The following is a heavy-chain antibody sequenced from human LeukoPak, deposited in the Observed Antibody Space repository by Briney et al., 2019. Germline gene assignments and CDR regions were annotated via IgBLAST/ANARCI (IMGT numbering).Heavy chain of an antibody. D-gene: IGHD5-12*01. CDR3: AKDLEVGYACFDY. V-gene: IGHV3-23*01. J-gene: IGHJ4*02. CDR1: GFTFSIYA. CDR2: ISGSAGST. Sequence: PGGSLRLSCAASGFTFSIYAMSWVRQAPGKGLQWVSSISGSAGSTYYADSVKGRFTISRDNSKNTLYLQMNSPRAEDTAVYYCAKDLEVGYACFDYWGQGTLVTVSS.